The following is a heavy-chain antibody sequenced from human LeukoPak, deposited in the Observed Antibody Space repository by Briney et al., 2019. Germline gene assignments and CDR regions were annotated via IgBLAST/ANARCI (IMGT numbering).Heavy chain of an antibody. CDR3: AAGTAADF. D-gene: IGHD6-13*01. CDR2: ISSTSSYT. CDR1: GLPFSDYY. Sequence: GGSLRLSCVVSGLPFSDYYMNWIRQAPGKGLEWISYISSTSSYTDYADSVKGRFTISRGNAQSTLFLQMNSLRVEDTAVYYCAAGTAADFWGQGTRVAVSS. J-gene: IGHJ4*02. V-gene: IGHV3-11*03.